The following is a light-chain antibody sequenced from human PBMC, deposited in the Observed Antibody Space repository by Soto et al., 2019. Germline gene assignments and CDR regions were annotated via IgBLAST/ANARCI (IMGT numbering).Light chain of an antibody. V-gene: IGLV2-14*03. CDR2: DVS. J-gene: IGLJ2*01. CDR3: SSYTTSNTLV. Sequence: QSALTQPASVSGSPGQSITISCTGSSSDVGGYNYVSWYQQHPGKAPKLMIYDVSNRPSGVSTRFSGSKSGNTASLSISGLQAEDEADYYCSSYTTSNTLVFGGGTKLTVL. CDR1: SSDVGGYNY.